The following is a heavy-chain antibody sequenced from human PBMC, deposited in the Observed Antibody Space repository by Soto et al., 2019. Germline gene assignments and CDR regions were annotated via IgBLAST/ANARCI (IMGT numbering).Heavy chain of an antibody. D-gene: IGHD5-12*01. Sequence: SETLSLTCAVSGGSISSGGYSLSWIRQPPGKGLEWIGYIYHSGSTYYNPSLKSRVTISVDRSKNQFSLKLSSVTAADTAVYYCVGSIGAFWFDPWGQGTLVTVSS. V-gene: IGHV4-30-2*01. J-gene: IGHJ5*02. CDR3: VGSIGAFWFDP. CDR1: GGSISSGGYS. CDR2: IYHSGST.